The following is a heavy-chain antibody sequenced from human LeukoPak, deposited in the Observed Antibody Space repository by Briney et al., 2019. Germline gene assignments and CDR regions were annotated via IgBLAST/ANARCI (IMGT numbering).Heavy chain of an antibody. V-gene: IGHV3-30*04. D-gene: IGHD1-26*01. Sequence: PGGSLRLSCAASGFTFSSYAMHWVRQAPGKGLEWVAVISYDGSNKYYADSVKGRFTISRDNSENTLYLQMNSLRAEDTAVYYCARDGSGSYYYYGMDVWGQGTTVTVSS. CDR2: ISYDGSNK. CDR3: ARDGSGSYYYYGMDV. CDR1: GFTFSSYA. J-gene: IGHJ6*02.